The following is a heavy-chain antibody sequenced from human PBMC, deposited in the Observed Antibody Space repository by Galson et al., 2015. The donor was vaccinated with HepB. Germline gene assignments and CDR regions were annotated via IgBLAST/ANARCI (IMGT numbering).Heavy chain of an antibody. D-gene: IGHD3-10*01. J-gene: IGHJ3*02. CDR1: GFTFNSYA. CDR3: AKCFWFGELLADAFDI. V-gene: IGHV3-23*01. Sequence: SLRLSCAASGFTFNSYAMSWVRQAPGKGLEWVSTISGSAGSTYYADSVKGRFTISRDNSKNTLYLQMNSLRAEDTAVYYCAKCFWFGELLADAFDIWGQGTMVTVSS. CDR2: ISGSAGST.